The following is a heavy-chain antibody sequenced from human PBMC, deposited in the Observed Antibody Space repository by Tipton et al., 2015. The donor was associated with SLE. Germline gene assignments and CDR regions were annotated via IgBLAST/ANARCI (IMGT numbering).Heavy chain of an antibody. CDR2: IYYSGST. CDR1: GGSVGSRPYY. J-gene: IGHJ3*02. V-gene: IGHV4-39*07. D-gene: IGHD1-26*01. CDR3: AREGIVGATGGAFDI. Sequence: TLSLTCTVSGGSVGSRPYYWGWIRQPPGKGLEWIGNIYYSGSTYYNPSLKSRLSISVDTSMNQVSLRLGYVTAADTAVYCCAREGIVGATGGAFDIWGQGTMVTVSS.